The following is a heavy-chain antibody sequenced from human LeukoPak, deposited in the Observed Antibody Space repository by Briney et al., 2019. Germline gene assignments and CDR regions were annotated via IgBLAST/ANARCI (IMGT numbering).Heavy chain of an antibody. D-gene: IGHD2-8*02. J-gene: IGHJ4*02. V-gene: IGHV4-4*07. CDR3: AAFLCSPGGPWYPERF. CDR2: IYTSGST. Sequence: SETLSLTCTVSGGSISSYYWSWIRLPDGKGLEWIGRIYTSGSTNYNPSLKSRVTMSVDTSKNQFSLKLSSVTAADTAMYFFAAFLCSPGGPWYPERFWSQGTLVTVSS. CDR1: GGSISSYY.